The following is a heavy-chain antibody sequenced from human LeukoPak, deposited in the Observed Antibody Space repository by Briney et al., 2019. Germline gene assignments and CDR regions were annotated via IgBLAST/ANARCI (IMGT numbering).Heavy chain of an antibody. CDR2: MYLSGTT. V-gene: IGHV4-4*02. J-gene: IGHJ4*02. CDR3: AGLVGRYSSGLYYYYFDY. CDR1: GFIFSDHY. D-gene: IGHD3-22*01. Sequence: PGGSLRLSCAASGFIFSDHYMDWVRQPPGKGLEWIGEMYLSGTTHSNPSVKSRVTISIDKSKNQFFLNLSSVTAADTAVYYCAGLVGRYSSGLYYYYFDYWGQGTLVTVSS.